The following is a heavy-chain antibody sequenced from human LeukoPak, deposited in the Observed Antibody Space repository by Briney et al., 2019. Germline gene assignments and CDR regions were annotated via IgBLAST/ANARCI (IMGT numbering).Heavy chain of an antibody. CDR1: GYTFTGYY. D-gene: IGHD3-10*01. CDR2: INPNSGGT. Sequence: VASVKVSCKASGYTFTGYYMHWVRQAPGQGLEWMGWINPNSGGTNYAQKFQGRVTMTRDTSISTAYMELSRLRSDDTAVYYCARDGNTAMYHGSGNTHPGQVHNWFDPWGQGTLVTVSS. V-gene: IGHV1-2*02. J-gene: IGHJ5*02. CDR3: ARDGNTAMYHGSGNTHPGQVHNWFDP.